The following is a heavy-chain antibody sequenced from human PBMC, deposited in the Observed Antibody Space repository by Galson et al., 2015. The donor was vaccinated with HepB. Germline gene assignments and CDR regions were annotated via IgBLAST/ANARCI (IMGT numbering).Heavy chain of an antibody. Sequence: SLRLSCAASGFTVSNEYMSWVRQAPGKGLEWVSVIYSGGSTYYGDSVKGRFTISRDKSKNTLYLHMNSLTAEDTAVYYCVRDVGGNPVGIDYWGQGTLVTVSS. J-gene: IGHJ4*02. CDR3: VRDVGGNPVGIDY. CDR1: GFTVSNEY. V-gene: IGHV3-53*01. D-gene: IGHD4-23*01. CDR2: IYSGGST.